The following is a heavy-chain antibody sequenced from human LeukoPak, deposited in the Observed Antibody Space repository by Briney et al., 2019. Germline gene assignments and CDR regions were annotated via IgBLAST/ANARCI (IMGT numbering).Heavy chain of an antibody. CDR1: GYSISSGYY. Sequence: PSETLSLTCTVSGYSISSGYYWGWIRQPPGKGLEWIGSIYDRGSTNYNPSLKSRVTISVDTSKNQFSLKLSSVTAADTAVYYCARRRITMVRGISNWFDPWGQGTLVTVSS. CDR3: ARRRITMVRGISNWFDP. CDR2: IYDRGST. J-gene: IGHJ5*02. V-gene: IGHV4-38-2*02. D-gene: IGHD3-10*01.